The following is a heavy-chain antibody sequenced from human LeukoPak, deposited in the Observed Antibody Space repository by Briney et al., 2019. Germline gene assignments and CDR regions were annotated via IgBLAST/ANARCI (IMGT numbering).Heavy chain of an antibody. J-gene: IGHJ3*02. V-gene: IGHV4-39*07. CDR1: GGSISSSSYY. D-gene: IGHD2-2*01. Sequence: SETLSLTCTVSGGSISSSSYYWGWIRQPPGKGLEWIGSIYYSGSTYYNPSLKSRVTISVDTSKNQFSLKLSSVTAADTAVYYCARHVPAARPDAFDIWGQGTMVTVSS. CDR3: ARHVPAARPDAFDI. CDR2: IYYSGST.